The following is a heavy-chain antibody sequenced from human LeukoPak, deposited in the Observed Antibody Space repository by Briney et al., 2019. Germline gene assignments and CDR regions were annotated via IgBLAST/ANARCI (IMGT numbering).Heavy chain of an antibody. J-gene: IGHJ4*02. D-gene: IGHD4-17*01. CDR1: GFTFSSYA. V-gene: IGHV3-30-3*01. Sequence: ESGGSLRLSCAASGFTFSSYAMHWVRQAPGKGLEWVAVISYDGSNKYYADSVKGRFTISRDNSKNTLYLQMSSLRAEDTAVYYCARDGLYGDSEGNYFDYWGQGTLVTVSS. CDR3: ARDGLYGDSEGNYFDY. CDR2: ISYDGSNK.